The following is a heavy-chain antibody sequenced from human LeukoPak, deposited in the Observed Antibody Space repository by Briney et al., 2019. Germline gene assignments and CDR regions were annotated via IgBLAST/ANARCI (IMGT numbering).Heavy chain of an antibody. J-gene: IGHJ4*02. CDR2: IKSKTDGGTT. V-gene: IGHV3-15*01. D-gene: IGHD3-10*01. CDR1: GFTFSDAW. Sequence: PGGSLRLSCAASGFTFSDAWMSWVRQAPGKGLEWVGRIKSKTDGGTTDYAAPVKGRFTISRDDSKNTLYLQMNSLKTEDTAVYYCTTDQSVAYFYGPGSQGFEFWGQGTPVTVSS. CDR3: TTDQSVAYFYGPGSQGFEF.